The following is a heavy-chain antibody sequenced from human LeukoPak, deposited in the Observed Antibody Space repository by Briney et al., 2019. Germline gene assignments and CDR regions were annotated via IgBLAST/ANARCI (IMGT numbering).Heavy chain of an antibody. CDR3: ARDRETDSSSHGY. J-gene: IGHJ4*02. CDR1: GYTFTSYD. Sequence: ASVKVSCKASGYTFTSYDINWVRQATGQGLEWMGWISAYNGNTNYVQKLQGRVTMTTDTSTSTAYMELRSLRSDDTAVYYCARDRETDSSSHGYWGQGTLVTVSS. D-gene: IGHD6-6*01. CDR2: ISAYNGNT. V-gene: IGHV1-18*01.